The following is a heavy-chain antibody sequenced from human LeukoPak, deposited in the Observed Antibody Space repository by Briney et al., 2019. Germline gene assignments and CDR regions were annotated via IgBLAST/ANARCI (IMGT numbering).Heavy chain of an antibody. Sequence: PSETLSLTCAVYGGSFSGYYWSWLRQPPGKGLEWLGEINHSGSTNYTPSIKSRVTISVDTSKNQLSLKLSSVTAADTAVYYCARGSGWTSFDYWGQGTLVTVSS. CDR3: ARGSGWTSFDY. J-gene: IGHJ4*02. CDR2: INHSGST. V-gene: IGHV4-34*01. D-gene: IGHD6-19*01. CDR1: GGSFSGYY.